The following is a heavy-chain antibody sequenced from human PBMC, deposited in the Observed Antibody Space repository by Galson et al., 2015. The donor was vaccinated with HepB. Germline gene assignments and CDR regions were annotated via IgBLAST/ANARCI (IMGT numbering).Heavy chain of an antibody. Sequence: SVKVSCKASGYTFSTYGITWVRQAPGQGLEWMGWVSAKNGNTKYAQKFQDRVTMTTDTSTSTAYMELRSLRSDDTAFYHCARESMPGPWGDYWGQGTPVTVSS. D-gene: IGHD7-27*01. CDR3: ARESMPGPWGDY. V-gene: IGHV1-18*01. CDR1: GYTFSTYG. J-gene: IGHJ4*02. CDR2: VSAKNGNT.